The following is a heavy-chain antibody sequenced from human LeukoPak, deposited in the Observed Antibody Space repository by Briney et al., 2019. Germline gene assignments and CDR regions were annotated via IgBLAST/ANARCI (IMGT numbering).Heavy chain of an antibody. Sequence: SETLSLTCTVSGGSISSYYWSWIRQSPGKGLEWIGYIYYSGSTNYNPSLKSRVTISVDTSKNQFSLKLSSVTAADTAVYYCARGYNFGSDAFDIWGQGTMVTVSS. V-gene: IGHV4-59*01. CDR3: ARGYNFGSDAFDI. CDR2: IYYSGST. CDR1: GGSISSYY. D-gene: IGHD5-12*01. J-gene: IGHJ3*02.